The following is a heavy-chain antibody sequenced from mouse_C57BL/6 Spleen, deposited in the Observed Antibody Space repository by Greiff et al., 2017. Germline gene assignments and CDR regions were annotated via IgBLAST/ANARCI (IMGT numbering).Heavy chain of an antibody. CDR3: ACSYCYGSSRYFDV. J-gene: IGHJ1*03. D-gene: IGHD1-1*01. CDR2: IDPSDSYT. Sequence: QVQLQQPGAELVMPGASVKLSCKASGYTFTSYWMHWVKQRPGQGLEWIGEIDPSDSYTNYNQKFKGKFTLAVDKSSSTAYMQLSSLTSEDSAVYYCACSYCYGSSRYFDVWGTGTTVTVSS. V-gene: IGHV1-69*01. CDR1: GYTFTSYW.